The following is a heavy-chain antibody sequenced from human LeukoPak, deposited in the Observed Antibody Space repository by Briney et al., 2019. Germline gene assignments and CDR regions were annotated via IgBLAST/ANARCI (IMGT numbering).Heavy chain of an antibody. CDR2: IFASGST. J-gene: IGHJ4*02. Sequence: SETLSLSCAVSGGSVSTSYWNWIRQPPGKGLEWIGYIFASGSTNYNPSLKSRITMSVDTSKNQFSLKLSSVTAADTAVYYCASRVNDGSTLAYFDFWGQGALVIVSS. V-gene: IGHV4-4*09. D-gene: IGHD5-24*01. CDR1: GGSVSTSY. CDR3: ASRVNDGSTLAYFDF.